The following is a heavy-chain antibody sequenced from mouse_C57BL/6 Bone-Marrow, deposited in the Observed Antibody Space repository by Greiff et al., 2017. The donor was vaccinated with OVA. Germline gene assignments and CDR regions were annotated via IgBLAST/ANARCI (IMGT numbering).Heavy chain of an antibody. CDR1: GYTFTDYY. V-gene: IGHV1-19*01. CDR2: INPYNGGT. CDR3: ARRSYCYAMDY. D-gene: IGHD1-1*01. J-gene: IGHJ4*01. Sequence: VQLQQSGPVLVKPGASVKMSCKASGYTFTDYYMNWVKQSHGKSLEWIGVINPYNGGTSYNQKFKGKATLTVDKSSSTAYMELNSLTSEDSAVYYCARRSYCYAMDYWGQGTSVTVSS.